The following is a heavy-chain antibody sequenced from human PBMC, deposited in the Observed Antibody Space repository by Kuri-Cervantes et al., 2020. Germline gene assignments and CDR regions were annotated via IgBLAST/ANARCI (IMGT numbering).Heavy chain of an antibody. Sequence: GESLKISCVASGFTFSSYGMHWVRQAPGKGLEWVAVIWYDGSNKYYADSVKGRFTISRDNSKNTLYLQMNSLRAEDTAVYYCARDAKYYHDSSGYYWGQGTLVTVSS. CDR3: ARDAKYYHDSSGYY. V-gene: IGHV3-33*08. J-gene: IGHJ4*02. CDR1: GFTFSSYG. CDR2: IWYDGSNK. D-gene: IGHD3-22*01.